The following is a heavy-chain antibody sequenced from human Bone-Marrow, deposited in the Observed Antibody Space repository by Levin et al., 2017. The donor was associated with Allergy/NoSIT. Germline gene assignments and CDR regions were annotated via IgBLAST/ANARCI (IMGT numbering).Heavy chain of an antibody. CDR2: IYHSGST. CDR3: ASAGMITYGGSQFDY. J-gene: IGHJ4*02. V-gene: IGHV4-38-2*01. D-gene: IGHD3-16*01. Sequence: PSETLSLTCVVSGSSISSGYNWGWIRQSPGKGLEWIGSIYHSGSTYYNPSLKSRVSISVHTSKNPFSLKLTSATAADTAVYYCASAGMITYGGSQFDYWGQGTLVTVSS. CDR1: GSSISSGYN.